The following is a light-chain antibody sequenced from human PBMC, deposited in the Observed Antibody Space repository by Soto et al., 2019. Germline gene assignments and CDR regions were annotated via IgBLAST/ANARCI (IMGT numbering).Light chain of an antibody. J-gene: IGLJ3*02. V-gene: IGLV8-61*01. Sequence: QTVVTQEPSFSVSPGGTGTLTCGLSSGSVSTGSYPSWYQQTPGQSPRTLIYKTNTRSSGVPDRFSGSILGDKAALTITGAQGDVASHYYRSLYIHGGISVFGGGTKLTVL. CDR2: KTN. CDR1: SGSVSTGSY. CDR3: SLYIHGGISV.